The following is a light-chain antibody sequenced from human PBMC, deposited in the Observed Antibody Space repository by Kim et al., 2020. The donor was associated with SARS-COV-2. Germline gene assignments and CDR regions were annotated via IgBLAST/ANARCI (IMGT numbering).Light chain of an antibody. Sequence: IVMTQSPDSLAVSLGERATINFKSSQSVLFSSNNKNYLAWYQQKPGQPPKLLIYWASTRETGVPDRFSGSGSGTDFTLTISRLQAEDVAVYHCKQYNSTPQTFGQGTRLEIK. CDR1: QSVLFSSNNKNY. CDR3: KQYNSTPQT. V-gene: IGKV4-1*01. CDR2: WAS. J-gene: IGKJ5*01.